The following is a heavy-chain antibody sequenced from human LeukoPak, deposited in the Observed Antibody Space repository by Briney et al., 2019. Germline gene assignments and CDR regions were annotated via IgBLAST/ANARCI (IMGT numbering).Heavy chain of an antibody. Sequence: PGGSLRLSCAASGYTFSTYSMNWVRQAPGKGLEWVANIKQDGSEKYYVDSVKGRFTVSRDNSKNSLFLQMNSLRAEDTAVYYCTRASSGYYNYFDYWGRGTLVAVSS. J-gene: IGHJ4*02. V-gene: IGHV3-7*01. CDR1: GYTFSTYS. CDR3: TRASSGYYNYFDY. CDR2: IKQDGSEK. D-gene: IGHD3-22*01.